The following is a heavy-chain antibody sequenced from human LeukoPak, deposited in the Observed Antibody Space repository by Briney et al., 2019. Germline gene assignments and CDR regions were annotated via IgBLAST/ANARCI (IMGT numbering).Heavy chain of an antibody. D-gene: IGHD3-10*01. CDR1: GFTFSSYA. J-gene: IGHJ4*02. Sequence: GGSLRLSCAASGFTFSSYAMSWVRQAPGKGLEWVSAISGSGGSTYYADSVKGRFTISRGNSKNTLYLQMNSLRAEDTAVYYCAKRPYYYGSGSYPNYFDYWGQGTLVTVSS. V-gene: IGHV3-23*01. CDR3: AKRPYYYGSGSYPNYFDY. CDR2: ISGSGGST.